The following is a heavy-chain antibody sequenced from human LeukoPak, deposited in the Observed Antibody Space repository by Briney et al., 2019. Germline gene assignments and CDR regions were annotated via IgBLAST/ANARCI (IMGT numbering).Heavy chain of an antibody. CDR1: GFTFSSYL. CDR2: IKQDGSEN. V-gene: IGHV3-7*01. J-gene: IGHJ6*03. Sequence: GGSLRLSCAASGFTFSSYLMSWVRQAPGKGLEWVANIKQDGSENYYVDSVKGRFTISRDNAKNSLYLQMNILRAEDTAVYYCARLILHYYMDVWGKGTTVTVPS. CDR3: ARLILHYYMDV.